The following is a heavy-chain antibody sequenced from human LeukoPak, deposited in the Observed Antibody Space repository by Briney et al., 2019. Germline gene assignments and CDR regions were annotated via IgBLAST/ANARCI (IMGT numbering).Heavy chain of an antibody. Sequence: SETLSLTCAVYGGSFSGYYWSWIRQPPGKGLEWIGEINHSGSTNYNPSLKSRVTISVDTSKNQFPLKLSSVTAADTAVYYCASPYCSSTSCYRGRFDYWGQGTLVTVSS. V-gene: IGHV4-34*01. CDR3: ASPYCSSTSCYRGRFDY. J-gene: IGHJ4*02. CDR2: INHSGST. CDR1: GGSFSGYY. D-gene: IGHD2-2*01.